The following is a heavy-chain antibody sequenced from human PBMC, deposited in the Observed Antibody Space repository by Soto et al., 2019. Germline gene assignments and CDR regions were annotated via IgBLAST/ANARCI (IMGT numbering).Heavy chain of an antibody. CDR3: AKDRREGGNYGFYFEY. Sequence: PGGSLRLSCSAAGFTFTSYAVSWVRQAPGKGLEWVALISAPGVGTYYADSVKGRFTISRDNSKNTVYLQMDSLRAEDTALYYCAKDRREGGNYGFYFEYWGQGTPVTVSS. J-gene: IGHJ4*02. D-gene: IGHD4-17*01. CDR2: ISAPGVGT. CDR1: GFTFTSYA. V-gene: IGHV3-23*01.